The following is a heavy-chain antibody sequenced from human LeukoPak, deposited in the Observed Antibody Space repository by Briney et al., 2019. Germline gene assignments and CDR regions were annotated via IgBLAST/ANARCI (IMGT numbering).Heavy chain of an antibody. CDR1: GGSISSGY. D-gene: IGHD2-8*02. CDR2: IYNSGRS. CDR3: AGGSGASWFDP. Sequence: SETLSLTCSVSGGSISSGYGSWIRQPPGKGLEWIAYIYNSGRSNYNPSLKSRVTISLDTSKNQFSLKLSSVTAADTAVYYCAGGSGASWFDPWGQGTLVTVSS. J-gene: IGHJ5*02. V-gene: IGHV4-59*01.